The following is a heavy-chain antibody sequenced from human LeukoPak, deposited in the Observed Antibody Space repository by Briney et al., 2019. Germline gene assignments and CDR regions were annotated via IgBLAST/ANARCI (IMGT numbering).Heavy chain of an antibody. CDR3: AKDMRGYSYGYSFDY. V-gene: IGHV3-9*01. Sequence: PGGSLRLSCAASGFTFDDYAMHWVRQAPGKGLEWVSGISWNSGSIGYADSVKGRFTISRDNAKNSLYLQMNSLRAEDTALYYCAKDMRGYSYGYSFDYWGQGTLVTVSS. D-gene: IGHD5-18*01. CDR2: ISWNSGSI. CDR1: GFTFDDYA. J-gene: IGHJ4*02.